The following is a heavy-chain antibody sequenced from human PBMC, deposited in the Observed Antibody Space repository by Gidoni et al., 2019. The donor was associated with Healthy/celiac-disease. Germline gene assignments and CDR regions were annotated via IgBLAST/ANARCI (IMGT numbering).Heavy chain of an antibody. CDR3: ARDPYIAVAGFESY. CDR1: GGSISRGSYY. J-gene: IGHJ4*02. Sequence: QVQLQESGPGLVKPSQTLSLTCTVSGGSISRGSYYWSWIRQPAGKGLEWIGRIYTSGSTNYNPSLKSRVTISVDTSKNQFSLKLSSVTAADTAVYYCARDPYIAVAGFESYWGQGTLVTVSS. D-gene: IGHD6-19*01. CDR2: IYTSGST. V-gene: IGHV4-61*02.